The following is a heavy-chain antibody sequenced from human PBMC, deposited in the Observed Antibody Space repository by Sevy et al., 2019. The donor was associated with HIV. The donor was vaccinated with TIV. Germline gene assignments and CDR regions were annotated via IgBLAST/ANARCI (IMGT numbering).Heavy chain of an antibody. CDR3: ARSSGYYDWYFDL. V-gene: IGHV4-31*03. Sequence: SETLSLTCTVSGGSISSGGYYWSWIRQHPGKGLEWIGYIYYSGSTYYNPSLKSRVTISVDTSKNQFSLKLSSGTAADTAVYYCARSSGYYDWYFDLWGRGTLVTVSS. CDR2: IYYSGST. J-gene: IGHJ2*01. CDR1: GGSISSGGYY. D-gene: IGHD3-22*01.